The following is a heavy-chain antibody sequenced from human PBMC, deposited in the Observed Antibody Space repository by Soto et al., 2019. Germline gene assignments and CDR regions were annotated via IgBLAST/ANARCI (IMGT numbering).Heavy chain of an antibody. D-gene: IGHD3-22*01. CDR3: AREGYYYDSSGYFYFDY. CDR1: GFTFSSYG. V-gene: IGHV3-33*01. Sequence: GGSLRLSCAASGFTFSSYGMHWVRQAPGKXLEWVAVIWYDGSNKYYADSVKGRFTISRDNSKNTLYLQMNSLRAEDTAVYYCAREGYYYDSSGYFYFDYWGQGPLVTVSS. CDR2: IWYDGSNK. J-gene: IGHJ4*02.